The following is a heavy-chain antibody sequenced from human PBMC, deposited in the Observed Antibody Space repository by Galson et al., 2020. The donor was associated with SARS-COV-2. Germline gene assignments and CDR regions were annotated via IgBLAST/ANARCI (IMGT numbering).Heavy chain of an antibody. CDR3: AREKSVGSSRRVRYYYYYMDV. V-gene: IGHV3-11*04. CDR2: ISSSGSTI. CDR1: GFTFSDYC. D-gene: IGHD6-13*01. Sequence: GESLKISCAASGFTFSDYCMSWIRQAPGKGLEWVSYISSSGSTIYYADSVKGRFTISRDNAKNSLYLQMNSLRAEDTAVYYCAREKSVGSSRRVRYYYYYMDVWGKGTTVTISS. J-gene: IGHJ6*03.